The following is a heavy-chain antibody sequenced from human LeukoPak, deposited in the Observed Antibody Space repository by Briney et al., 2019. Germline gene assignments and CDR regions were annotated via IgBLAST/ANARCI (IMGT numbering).Heavy chain of an antibody. CDR1: GFTFSSYA. D-gene: IGHD6-19*01. Sequence: GGSLRLSCAASGFTFSSYAMHWVRQAPGKGLEWVAVISYDGSNKYYADSVKGRFTISRDNSKNTLYLQMNSLRAEDTAVYYCARAPSSGWYSYYFDYWGQGTLVTVSS. CDR2: ISYDGSNK. V-gene: IGHV3-30*04. CDR3: ARAPSSGWYSYYFDY. J-gene: IGHJ4*02.